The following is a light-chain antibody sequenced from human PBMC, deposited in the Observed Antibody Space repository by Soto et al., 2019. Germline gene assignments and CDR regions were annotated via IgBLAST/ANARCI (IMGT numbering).Light chain of an antibody. Sequence: EIVLTQSPGTLSLSPGERATLSCRASQSVSSSYLAWYQQKPGQAPRLLIYAASTRATGSPARFSGSGSGTEFTLTISSLQSEDFAVYYCQQYNNWPMWTFGQGTKVDIK. CDR2: AAS. J-gene: IGKJ1*01. V-gene: IGKV3-15*01. CDR1: QSVSSSY. CDR3: QQYNNWPMWT.